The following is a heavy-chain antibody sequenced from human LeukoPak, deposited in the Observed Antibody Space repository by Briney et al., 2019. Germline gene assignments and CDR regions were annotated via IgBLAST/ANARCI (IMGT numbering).Heavy chain of an antibody. D-gene: IGHD3-3*01. V-gene: IGHV4-59*01. CDR3: AREGSEYYDFWSGYYTGGYYYYYMDV. CDR1: GGSISSYY. Sequence: KPSETLSLTCTVSGGSISSYYWSWIRQPPGKGLEWIGYIYYSGSTNYNPSLKSRVTISVDTAKNQFSLKLISVTAADTAVYYCAREGSEYYDFWSGYYTGGYYYYYMDVWGKGTTVTVSS. J-gene: IGHJ6*03. CDR2: IYYSGST.